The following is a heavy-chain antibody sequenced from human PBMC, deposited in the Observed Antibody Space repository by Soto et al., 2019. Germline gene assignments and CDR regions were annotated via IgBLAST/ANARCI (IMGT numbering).Heavy chain of an antibody. V-gene: IGHV1-8*01. J-gene: IGHJ6*03. CDR3: VRGGLDYYGSGSYYNVYYYYYMDV. Sequence: ASVKVSCKASGYTFTSYDINWVRQATGQGLEWMGWMNPNSGNTGYAQKFQGRVTMTRNTSISTAYMELSSLRSEDTAVYYCVRGGLDYYGSGSYYNVYYYYYMDVWGKGTTVTVSS. D-gene: IGHD3-10*01. CDR2: MNPNSGNT. CDR1: GYTFTSYD.